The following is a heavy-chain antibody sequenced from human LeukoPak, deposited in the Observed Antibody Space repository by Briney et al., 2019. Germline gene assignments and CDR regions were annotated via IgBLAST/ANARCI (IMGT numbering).Heavy chain of an antibody. CDR2: INTNTGNP. CDR3: ARDIVATILVYPHNWFDP. CDR1: GYTFTSYA. D-gene: IGHD5-12*01. J-gene: IGHJ5*02. V-gene: IGHV7-4-1*02. Sequence: ASVKVSCKASGYTFTSYAMNWVRQAPGQGLEWMGWINTNTGNPTYAQGFTGRFVFSLDTSVSTAYLQISSLKAEDTAVYYCARDIVATILVYPHNWFDPWGQGTLVTVSS.